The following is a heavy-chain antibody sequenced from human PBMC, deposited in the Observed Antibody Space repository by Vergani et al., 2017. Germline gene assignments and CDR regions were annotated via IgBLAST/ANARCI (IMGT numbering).Heavy chain of an antibody. CDR2: INHSGST. CDR3: ARGVVTEELYGMDV. V-gene: IGHV4-34*01. CDR1: GGSISSYY. Sequence: QVQLQESGPGLVKPSGTLSLTCTVSGGSISSYYWSWIRQPPGKGLEWIGEINHSGSTNYNPSRKSRVTISVDTSKNQFSLKLSSVTAADTAVYYCARGVVTEELYGMDVWGQGTTVTVSS. D-gene: IGHD4-23*01. J-gene: IGHJ6*02.